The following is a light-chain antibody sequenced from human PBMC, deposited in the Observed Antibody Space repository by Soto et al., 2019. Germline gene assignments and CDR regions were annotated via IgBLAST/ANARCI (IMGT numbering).Light chain of an antibody. CDR3: QQFDSVPCT. V-gene: IGKV1-33*01. CDR2: DAS. J-gene: IGKJ2*02. Sequence: DIQMTQSTSSLSASVGDRVTITCQASQDINNYLIWYQHKPGKAPKLLIYDASTLGTGVSSRFSGGGSGTHFTFTISSLQPEDIATYYCQQFDSVPCTFGQGTKLELK. CDR1: QDINNY.